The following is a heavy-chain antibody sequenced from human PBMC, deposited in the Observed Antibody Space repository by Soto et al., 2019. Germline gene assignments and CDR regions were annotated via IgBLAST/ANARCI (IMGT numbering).Heavy chain of an antibody. V-gene: IGHV4-39*01. J-gene: IGHJ3*02. CDR1: GGSISSSSYY. Sequence: SETLSLTCTVSGGSISSSSYYWGWIRQPPGKGLEWIGSIYYSGSTYYNPSLKSRVTISVDTSKNQFSLKLSSVTAADTAVYYCARGGGPTVDAFDIWGQGTMVTVS. CDR2: IYYSGST. D-gene: IGHD4-17*01. CDR3: ARGGGPTVDAFDI.